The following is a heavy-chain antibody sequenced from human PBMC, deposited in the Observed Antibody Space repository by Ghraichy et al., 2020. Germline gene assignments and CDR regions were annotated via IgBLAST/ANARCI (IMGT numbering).Heavy chain of an antibody. V-gene: IGHV4-38-2*02. CDR3: ARDSKLQIFDY. Sequence: LSLTCAVSGYSISSGYYWGWIRQPPGKGLEWIGSIYHSGSTYYNPSLKSRVTISVDTSKNQFSLKLSSVTAADTAVYYCARDSKLQIFDYWGQGTLVTVSS. CDR1: GYSISSGYY. J-gene: IGHJ4*02. CDR2: IYHSGST. D-gene: IGHD5-24*01.